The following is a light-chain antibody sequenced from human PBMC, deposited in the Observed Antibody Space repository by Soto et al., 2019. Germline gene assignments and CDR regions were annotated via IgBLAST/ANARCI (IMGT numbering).Light chain of an antibody. Sequence: QSALTQPASVSGSPGQSITISCTETSSDGGGYNYVSWYQQHPGKAPQLMIYDVSNRPSGVSNRFSGSKSGNPASLTISGLQAEDEADYYCSSYTSSSTYVFGTGTKLTVL. CDR1: SSDGGGYNY. CDR2: DVS. J-gene: IGLJ1*01. CDR3: SSYTSSSTYV. V-gene: IGLV2-14*01.